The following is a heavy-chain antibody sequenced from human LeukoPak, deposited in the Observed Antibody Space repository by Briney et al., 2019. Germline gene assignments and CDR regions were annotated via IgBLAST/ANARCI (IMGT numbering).Heavy chain of an antibody. J-gene: IGHJ3*02. Sequence: SETLSLTCTVSGGSIRSYYWSWIRQPAGKGLEWIGRIYSSGSTNYNPSLKSRVTMSVDTSKNQFSLNLSSVTAADTAMYYCAGDPSGWYADTIDIWGQGTMVTVSS. CDR2: IYSSGST. V-gene: IGHV4-4*07. CDR1: GGSIRSYY. D-gene: IGHD6-19*01. CDR3: AGDPSGWYADTIDI.